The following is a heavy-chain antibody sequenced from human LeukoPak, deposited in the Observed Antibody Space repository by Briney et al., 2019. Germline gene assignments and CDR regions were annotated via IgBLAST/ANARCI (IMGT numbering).Heavy chain of an antibody. Sequence: SGPTLVNPTQTLTLTCTFSGFSLSTSGVGVGWSRQTPGKTLEWLALIYCNDDMRYSPSLKSRLTITKDSSTNNVVLTMNNMDHEDTSTYNCAHGLRYCSSNSCPDWFDPWGPGTLVTVSS. CDR3: AHGLRYCSSNSCPDWFDP. V-gene: IGHV2-5*01. D-gene: IGHD2-2*01. J-gene: IGHJ5*02. CDR1: GFSLSTSGVG. CDR2: IYCNDDM.